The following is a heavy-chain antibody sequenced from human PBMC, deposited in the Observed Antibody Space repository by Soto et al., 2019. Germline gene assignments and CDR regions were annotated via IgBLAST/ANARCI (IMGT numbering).Heavy chain of an antibody. V-gene: IGHV4-34*01. CDR3: ARGPRNSGYGTGAGFYYYYNGMDV. D-gene: IGHD5-12*01. CDR1: GGSFTAYY. CDR2: INHSGTT. J-gene: IGHJ6*02. Sequence: SETLSLTCGVYGGSFTAYYWRWIRQPPGKWLEYIGEINHSGTTNYSPSLKSRVSISIDTSKNHFSLNLSSVTAADTAVYYCARGPRNSGYGTGAGFYYYYNGMDVWGQGXTVTVYS.